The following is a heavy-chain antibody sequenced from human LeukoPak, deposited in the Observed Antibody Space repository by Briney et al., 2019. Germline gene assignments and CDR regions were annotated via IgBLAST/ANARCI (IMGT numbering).Heavy chain of an antibody. Sequence: SVKVSCKASGGTFSSYAISWVRQAPGQGLEWMGRIIPILGIANYAQKFQGRVTITADKSTSTAYMELSSLRSEDTAVYYCARAGITIFGVVIPGNLTRNYYHGMDVWGQGTTVTVSS. CDR3: ARAGITIFGVVIPGNLTRNYYHGMDV. CDR1: GGTFSSYA. CDR2: IIPILGIA. V-gene: IGHV1-69*04. D-gene: IGHD3-3*01. J-gene: IGHJ6*02.